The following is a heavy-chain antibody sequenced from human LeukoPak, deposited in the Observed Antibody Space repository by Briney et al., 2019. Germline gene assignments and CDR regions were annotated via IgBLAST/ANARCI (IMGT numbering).Heavy chain of an antibody. Sequence: SETLSLTCAVHGGSLSAYYWSWVRQPPGKGLEWIGEINHSGSTNYNPSLKSRVTISADTSREKFSLNLSSVTAADTAVYYFVMTTVTGVDCWGQGTLVTVSS. CDR3: VMTTVTGVDC. CDR2: INHSGST. CDR1: GGSLSAYY. J-gene: IGHJ4*02. V-gene: IGHV4-34*01. D-gene: IGHD4-17*01.